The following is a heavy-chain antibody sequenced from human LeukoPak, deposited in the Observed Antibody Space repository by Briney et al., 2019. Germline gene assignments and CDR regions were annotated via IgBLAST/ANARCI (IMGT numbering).Heavy chain of an antibody. CDR3: ARGDYYDSSGYSQYFQH. J-gene: IGHJ1*01. CDR1: GFTFSNYG. CDR2: IWYDGSNK. Sequence: GGSLRLSCEASGFTFSNYGMHWVRQAPGKGLEWVAVIWYDGSNKYYADSVKGRFTISRDNSKNTLYLQMNSLRAEDTAVYHCARGDYYDSSGYSQYFQHWGQGTLVTVSS. D-gene: IGHD3-22*01. V-gene: IGHV3-33*01.